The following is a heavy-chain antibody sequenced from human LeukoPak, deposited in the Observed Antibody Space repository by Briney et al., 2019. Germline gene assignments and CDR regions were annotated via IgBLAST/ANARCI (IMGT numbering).Heavy chain of an antibody. D-gene: IGHD2-2*02. Sequence: VASVKVSCKASGGTFSSYTISWVRQAPGQGLEWMVRIIPILGIANYAQKFQGRVTIAADKSTSTAYMELSSLRSEDTAVYYCARGPVPATAIPGKYDDYWGQGTLVTVSS. CDR3: ARGPVPATAIPGKYDDY. J-gene: IGHJ4*02. V-gene: IGHV1-69*02. CDR1: GGTFSSYT. CDR2: IIPILGIA.